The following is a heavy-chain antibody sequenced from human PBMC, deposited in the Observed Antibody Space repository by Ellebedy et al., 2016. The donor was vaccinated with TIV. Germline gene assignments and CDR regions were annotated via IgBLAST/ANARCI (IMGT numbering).Heavy chain of an antibody. V-gene: IGHV3-23*01. D-gene: IGHD3-22*01. CDR2: ISGSGSTT. Sequence: GESLKISCAASGFTFNSYVMSWVRQAPGKGLEWVSTISGSGSTTHYADSVTGRFTISRGNSRNTLYLQMNSLRAEDTAIYYCAKCATYEYYDSSGYADCWGPGTLVTVSS. J-gene: IGHJ4*02. CDR1: GFTFNSYV. CDR3: AKCATYEYYDSSGYADC.